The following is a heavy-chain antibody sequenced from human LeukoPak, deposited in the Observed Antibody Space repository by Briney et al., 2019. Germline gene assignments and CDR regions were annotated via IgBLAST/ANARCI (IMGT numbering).Heavy chain of an antibody. D-gene: IGHD6-13*01. CDR2: IIPILGIA. CDR3: AREIGYSSSLEWY. CDR1: GYIFTDYY. V-gene: IGHV1-69*04. Sequence: SVKVSCKASGYIFTDYYMHWVRQAPGQGLEWMGRIIPILGIANYAQKFQGRVTITADKSTSTAYMELSSLRSEDTAVYYCAREIGYSSSLEWYWGQGTLVTVSS. J-gene: IGHJ4*02.